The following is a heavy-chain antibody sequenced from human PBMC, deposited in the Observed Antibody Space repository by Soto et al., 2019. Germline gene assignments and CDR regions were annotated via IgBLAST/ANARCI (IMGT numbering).Heavy chain of an antibody. V-gene: IGHV1-2*02. Sequence: ASVKVSCKASGYTFTGYYMHWVRQAPGQGLEWMGWVNPNSGGTNYAQKFQGRVTMTRDTSISTAYMELSRLRSDDTAVYYCARGGTRITMIVVETGGFDYWGQGTLVTVSS. J-gene: IGHJ4*02. D-gene: IGHD3-22*01. CDR3: ARGGTRITMIVVETGGFDY. CDR2: VNPNSGGT. CDR1: GYTFTGYY.